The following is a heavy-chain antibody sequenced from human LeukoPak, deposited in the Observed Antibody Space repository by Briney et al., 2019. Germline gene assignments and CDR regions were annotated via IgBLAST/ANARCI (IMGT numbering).Heavy chain of an antibody. J-gene: IGHJ4*02. CDR2: IYHSGST. Sequence: SQTLSLTCAVSGGSISSGGYSWSWIRQPPGKGLEWIGYIYHSGSTYYNPSLKSRVTISVDRSKNQFSLKLSSVTAADTAVYYCARGESDYFGYWGQGTLVTVSS. CDR1: GGSISSGGYS. D-gene: IGHD1-26*01. V-gene: IGHV4-30-2*01. CDR3: ARGESDYFGY.